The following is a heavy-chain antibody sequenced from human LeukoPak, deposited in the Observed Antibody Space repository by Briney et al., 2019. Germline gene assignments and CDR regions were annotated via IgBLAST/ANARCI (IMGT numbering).Heavy chain of an antibody. CDR1: GFTVSSNY. J-gene: IGHJ4*02. CDR3: ARVSGSGSYYSLFDY. D-gene: IGHD3-10*01. Sequence: GGSLRLSCAASGFTVSSNYMSWVRQAPGKGLEWVSVIYSGGSTYYADSVKGRFTISRDNSKNTLYLQMNSLRAEDTAVYYCARVSGSGSYYSLFDYWGQGTLVTVSS. CDR2: IYSGGST. V-gene: IGHV3-53*01.